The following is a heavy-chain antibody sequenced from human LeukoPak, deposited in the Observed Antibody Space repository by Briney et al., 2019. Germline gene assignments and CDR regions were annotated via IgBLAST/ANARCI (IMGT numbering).Heavy chain of an antibody. Sequence: GESLKISCKISGYKLTNNWIGWVRQVPGKGLEWMGLIYPGYSDAKYSPSFQGQVTISADKSISTAYLQWSSLKASDTAMYYCARHFGTSYYYYYMDVWGKGTTVTISS. CDR1: GYKLTNNW. J-gene: IGHJ6*03. V-gene: IGHV5-51*01. CDR2: IYPGYSDA. CDR3: ARHFGTSYYYYYMDV. D-gene: IGHD2-2*01.